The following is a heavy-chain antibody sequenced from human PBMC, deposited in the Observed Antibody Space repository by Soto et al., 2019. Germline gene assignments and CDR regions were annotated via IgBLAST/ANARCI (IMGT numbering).Heavy chain of an antibody. V-gene: IGHV3-23*01. D-gene: IGHD3-3*01. CDR1: GFTFSGYA. J-gene: IGHJ4*02. CDR2: VRGSGSHT. CDR3: AKCVGGYYWYFDY. Sequence: EVQLLESGGGLVQPGGSLRLSCAASGFTFSGYAMTWVRQAPGKGLEWVSTVRGSGSHTYYADSVTGRFTVSRDNSKNTLYLQINSLRAEDTAVYYCAKCVGGYYWYFDYWGQGTLVTVSS.